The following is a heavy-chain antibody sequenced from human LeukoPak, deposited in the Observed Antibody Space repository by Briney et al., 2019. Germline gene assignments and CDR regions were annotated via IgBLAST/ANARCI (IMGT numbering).Heavy chain of an antibody. CDR3: ATSPAMEFDY. V-gene: IGHV1-46*01. CDR1: GYTFTNNF. CDR2: INPSGDNT. J-gene: IGHJ4*02. D-gene: IGHD1-1*01. Sequence: ASVKVSCKASGYTFTNNFMHWVRQAPGQGLEWMGIINPSGDNTWYAQKSQGRVTMTEDTSTDTAYMELSSLRSEDTAVYYCATSPAMEFDYWGQGTLVTVSS.